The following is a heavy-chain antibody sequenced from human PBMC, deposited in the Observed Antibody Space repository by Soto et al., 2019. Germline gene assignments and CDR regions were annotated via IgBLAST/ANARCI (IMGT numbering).Heavy chain of an antibody. CDR2: ISYTVDA. D-gene: IGHD5-18*01. CDR3: VGSLMSRAMESFDY. CDR1: AGSLSRYY. V-gene: IGHV4-59*01. Sequence: SETLSLTCSVSAGSLSRYYWGWVRQSPGEGLQWIAHISYTVDASYNPSLKSRVTISLDTSKNQIALRLMSVTAADTAVYYCVGSLMSRAMESFDYWGQGTLVTVSS. J-gene: IGHJ4*02.